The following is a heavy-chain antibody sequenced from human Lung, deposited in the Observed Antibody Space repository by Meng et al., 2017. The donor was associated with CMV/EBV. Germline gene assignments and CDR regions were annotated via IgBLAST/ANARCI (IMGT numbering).Heavy chain of an antibody. V-gene: IGHV3-7*01. Sequence: YCAASGFTFSSYWMSWVRQAPGRGLEGVANINQGGSEKYYVASVMGRFTVSRDNAKNSLYLQRNSLRAEDTAIYYCATSSSGFFDNGGQGALVTVDS. J-gene: IGHJ4*02. D-gene: IGHD3-22*01. CDR2: INQGGSEK. CDR1: GFTFSSYW. CDR3: ATSSSGFFDN.